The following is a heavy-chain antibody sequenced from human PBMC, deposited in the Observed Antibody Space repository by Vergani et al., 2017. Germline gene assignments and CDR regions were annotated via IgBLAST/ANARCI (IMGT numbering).Heavy chain of an antibody. V-gene: IGHV1-69*01. CDR2: IIPIFGTA. Sequence: QVQLVQSGAEVKKPGSSVKVSCKASGGTFSSYAISWVRQAPGQGLEWMGGIIPIFGTANYAQKFQGRVTITADESTSTAYMGLSSLRSEDTAVYYCARGLDIVVVPAAIPYYYMDVWGKGTTVTVSS. J-gene: IGHJ6*03. CDR3: ARGLDIVVVPAAIPYYYMDV. CDR1: GGTFSSYA. D-gene: IGHD2-2*03.